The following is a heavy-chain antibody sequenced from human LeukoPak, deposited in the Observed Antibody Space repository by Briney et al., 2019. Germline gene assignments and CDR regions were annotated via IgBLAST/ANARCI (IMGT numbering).Heavy chain of an antibody. J-gene: IGHJ5*02. Sequence: PGGSLRLSCAASGFTFNIYWMTWVRQAPGKGLEWVANMKADGSEKHYEESVKGRFTISRDNAKNSLYLQMNSLRAEDTAVYYCARIIAVAGTDWFDPWGQGTLVTVSS. CDR3: ARIIAVAGTDWFDP. V-gene: IGHV3-7*03. CDR2: MKADGSEK. D-gene: IGHD6-13*01. CDR1: GFTFNIYW.